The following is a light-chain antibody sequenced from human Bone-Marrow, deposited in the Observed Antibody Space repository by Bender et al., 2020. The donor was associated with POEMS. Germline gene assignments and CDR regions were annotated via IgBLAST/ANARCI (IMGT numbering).Light chain of an antibody. Sequence: QSVLTQPPSVSGAPGQTVTISCTGTSSNMGAGYGVNWYQQLPGTAPKLLIYNNENRPSGVPDRISGSKSGTSASLAITGLQAEDEADYYCQSYDISLSGWVFGGGTTLTAL. CDR1: SSNMGAGYG. J-gene: IGLJ3*02. V-gene: IGLV1-40*01. CDR2: NNE. CDR3: QSYDISLSGWV.